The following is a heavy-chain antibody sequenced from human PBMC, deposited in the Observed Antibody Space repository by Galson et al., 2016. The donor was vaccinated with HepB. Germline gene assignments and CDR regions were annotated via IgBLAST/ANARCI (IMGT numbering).Heavy chain of an antibody. J-gene: IGHJ3*01. V-gene: IGHV3-11*01. CDR2: ITNSGSRT. Sequence: SLRLSCAASGFRFSDYYMNWVRQAPGKGLEWVSYITNSGSRTFYADSVKGRFTISRDNAQNPLYLLMNSLTAEDTAVYYCARSELGVGDAFDVWGQGTMLTVSS. D-gene: IGHD7-27*01. CDR3: ARSELGVGDAFDV. CDR1: GFRFSDYY.